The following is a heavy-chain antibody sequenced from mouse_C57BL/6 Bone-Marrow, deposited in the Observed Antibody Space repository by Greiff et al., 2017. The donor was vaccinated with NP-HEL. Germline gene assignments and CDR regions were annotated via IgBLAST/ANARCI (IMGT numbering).Heavy chain of an antibody. D-gene: IGHD1-2*01. Sequence: EVMLVESGGGLVKPGGSLKLSCAASGFTFSSYAMSWVRQTPEKRLEWVATISDGGSYTYYPDNVKGRFTISRDNAKNNLYLQMSHLKSEDTAMYYCARDLATVGYWGQGTTLTVSS. V-gene: IGHV5-4*01. J-gene: IGHJ2*01. CDR1: GFTFSSYA. CDR3: ARDLATVGY. CDR2: ISDGGSYT.